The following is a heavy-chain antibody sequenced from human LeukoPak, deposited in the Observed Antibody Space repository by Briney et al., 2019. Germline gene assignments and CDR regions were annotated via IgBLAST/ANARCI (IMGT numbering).Heavy chain of an antibody. CDR3: ARDRYYYDSSGYWGQTNYYYYYGMDA. V-gene: IGHV3-30-3*01. D-gene: IGHD3-22*01. CDR2: ISYDGSNK. CDR1: GFTFSSYA. J-gene: IGHJ6*02. Sequence: GGSLRLSCAASGFTFSSYAMHWVRQAPGKGLEWVAVISYDGSNKTYADSVKGRFTISRDNSKNTLYLQMNSLRAEDTAVYYCARDRYYYDSSGYWGQTNYYYYYGMDAWGQGTTVTVSS.